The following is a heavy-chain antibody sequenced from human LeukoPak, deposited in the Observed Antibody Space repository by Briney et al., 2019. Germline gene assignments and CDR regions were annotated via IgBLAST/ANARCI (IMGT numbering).Heavy chain of an antibody. V-gene: IGHV5-51*01. CDR3: ARQGLPGYYDSSGSIDY. CDR2: ICPGDSDT. D-gene: IGHD3-22*01. J-gene: IGHJ4*02. Sequence: GESLKISCKGSGYSFTSYWIGWVRQMPGKGLEWMGIICPGDSDTRYSPSFQGQVTISADKSISTAYLQWSSLKASDTAMYYCARQGLPGYYDSSGSIDYWGQGTLVTVSS. CDR1: GYSFTSYW.